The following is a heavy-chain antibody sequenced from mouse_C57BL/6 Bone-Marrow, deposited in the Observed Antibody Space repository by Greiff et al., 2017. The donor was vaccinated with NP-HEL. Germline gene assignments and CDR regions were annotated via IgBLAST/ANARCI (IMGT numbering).Heavy chain of an antibody. D-gene: IGHD2-1*01. V-gene: IGHV1-20*01. CDR3: ARPYGNYDAMDY. CDR1: GYSFTGYF. J-gene: IGHJ4*01. CDR2: INPYNGDT. Sequence: EVQLQQSGPELVKPGDPVKISCKASGYSFTGYFMNWVMQSHGKSLEWIGRINPYNGDTFYNQKFKGKATLTVDKSSSTAHMELRSLTSEDSAVYYCARPYGNYDAMDYWGQGTSVTVSS.